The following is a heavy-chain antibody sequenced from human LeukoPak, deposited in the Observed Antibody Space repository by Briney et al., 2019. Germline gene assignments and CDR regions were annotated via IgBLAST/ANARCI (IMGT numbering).Heavy chain of an antibody. CDR3: ARAGRVYSNSGIYYFDY. CDR2: ITPSGGST. V-gene: IGHV1-46*01. Sequence: ASVKVSCKAPGYLFTNFYIHWVRQAPEQGLEWIGLITPSGGSTSYAQKFHDRVTMTRDTSTTTVYMEFSSLRSEDTAAYYCARAGRVYSNSGIYYFDYWGQGSLVTASS. J-gene: IGHJ4*02. D-gene: IGHD4-11*01. CDR1: GYLFTNFY.